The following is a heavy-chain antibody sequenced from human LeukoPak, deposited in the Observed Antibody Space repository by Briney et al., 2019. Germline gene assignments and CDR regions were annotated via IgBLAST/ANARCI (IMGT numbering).Heavy chain of an antibody. CDR1: GFTFSSYA. V-gene: IGHV3-30*04. CDR2: ISYDGSNK. CDR3: ARDSRHCSSTSCADAFDI. Sequence: GGSLRLSCAASGFTFSSYAMHWVRQAPGKGLEWVAVISYDGSNKYYADSVKGRFTISRDNAKNSLYLQMNSLRAEDTAVYYCARDSRHCSSTSCADAFDIWGQGTMVTVSS. J-gene: IGHJ3*02. D-gene: IGHD2-2*01.